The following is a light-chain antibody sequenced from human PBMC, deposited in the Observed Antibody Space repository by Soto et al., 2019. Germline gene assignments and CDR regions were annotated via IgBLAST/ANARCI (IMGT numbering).Light chain of an antibody. J-gene: IGKJ1*01. CDR3: QQYGSSPWT. Sequence: EIVLTQSPGTLSLYPWERATLSCRASQSVSNNYLAWYQQKPGQAPRLLIYGASNRATGIPDRFSGSGSGTDFTLTISRLEPEDFAVYYCQQYGSSPWTFGQGTKVDIK. V-gene: IGKV3-20*01. CDR2: GAS. CDR1: QSVSNNY.